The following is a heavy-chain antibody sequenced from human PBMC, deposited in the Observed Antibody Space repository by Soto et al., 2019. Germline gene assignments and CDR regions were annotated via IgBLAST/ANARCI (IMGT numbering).Heavy chain of an antibody. J-gene: IGHJ5*02. V-gene: IGHV3-74*01. Sequence: EVQLVESGGGLVQPGGSLRLSCAASGFTFSSYWMHWVRQAPGKGLVWVSRISSDGGTTTYADSVKGRFTISRDNAKDTLYLQRNSLGAEDTAVYYCPRVSNWNNWFDPWGQGTLVTVSS. CDR3: PRVSNWNNWFDP. CDR1: GFTFSSYW. D-gene: IGHD1-1*01. CDR2: ISSDGGTT.